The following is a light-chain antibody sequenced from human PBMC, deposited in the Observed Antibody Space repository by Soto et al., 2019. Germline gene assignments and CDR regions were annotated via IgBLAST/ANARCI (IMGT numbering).Light chain of an antibody. CDR2: DVS. J-gene: IGLJ1*01. V-gene: IGLV2-11*01. CDR3: CSYAGSYSYV. Sequence: QSVLTQPRSVSGAPGQSVTISCTGTSSDVGGYNYVSWYQQHPGKAPKLMIYDVSKRPSGVPDRFSGSKSGNTASLTISGPQAEDEADHYCCSYAGSYSYVFGPGTKVTVL. CDR1: SSDVGGYNY.